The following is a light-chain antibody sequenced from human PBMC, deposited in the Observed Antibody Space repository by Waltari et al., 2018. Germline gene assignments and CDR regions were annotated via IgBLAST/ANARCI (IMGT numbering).Light chain of an antibody. CDR3: LQHSNWPRFT. CDR1: QSVSRY. V-gene: IGKV3-11*01. CDR2: EAS. Sequence: DIVLSQSPATLSLSPGERATLSCRASQSVSRYLAWYQRKPGQAPRLLIYEASNRATGIPVRFSGSGSGTDFTLTISSLGPEDFAVYYCLQHSNWPRFTFGPGTKVDIK. J-gene: IGKJ3*01.